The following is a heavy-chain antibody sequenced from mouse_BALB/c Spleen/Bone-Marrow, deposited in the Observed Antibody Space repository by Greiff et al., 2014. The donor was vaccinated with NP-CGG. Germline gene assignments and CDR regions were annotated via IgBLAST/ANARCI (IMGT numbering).Heavy chain of an antibody. CDR2: IHYSGST. CDR1: GYSITSGYS. V-gene: IGHV3-1*02. Sequence: DVKLQESGPDLVKPSQSLSLTCTVTGYSITSGYSWHWIRQFPGNKLEWMGYIHYSGSTNYNPSLKSRISITRDTSKNQFFLQLNAVTTEDTATYYCARREGNHAAWFAYWGQGTLVTVSA. D-gene: IGHD2-1*01. J-gene: IGHJ3*01. CDR3: ARREGNHAAWFAY.